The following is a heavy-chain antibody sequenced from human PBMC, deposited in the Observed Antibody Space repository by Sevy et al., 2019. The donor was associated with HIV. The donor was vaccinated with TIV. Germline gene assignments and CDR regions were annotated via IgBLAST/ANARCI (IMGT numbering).Heavy chain of an antibody. CDR1: GASINRGSNY. CDR2: IYTSGAT. V-gene: IGHV4-61*02. Sequence: SETLSLTCNVSGASINRGSNYWIWIRQPAGKGLEWIGRIYTSGATNYNPSLASRLTISEDTSKNQFSLRLSSVTAAETAIYYCARSRSYCSGGNCHSDFDIWGQGTMVTVSS. CDR3: ARSRSYCSGGNCHSDFDI. J-gene: IGHJ3*02. D-gene: IGHD2-15*01.